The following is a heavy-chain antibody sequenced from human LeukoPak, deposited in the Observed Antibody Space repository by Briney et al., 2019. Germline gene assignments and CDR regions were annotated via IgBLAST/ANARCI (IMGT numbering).Heavy chain of an antibody. Sequence: GGSLRLSCAASGFTFSSYEMNWVRQAPGKGLEGVSYISSSGSTIYYADSVKGRFTISRDNAKNSLYLQMNSLRAEATAVYYCARDPYYGDYVVWGQGTLVTVSS. J-gene: IGHJ4*02. CDR3: ARDPYYGDYVV. CDR2: ISSSGSTI. V-gene: IGHV3-48*03. CDR1: GFTFSSYE. D-gene: IGHD4-17*01.